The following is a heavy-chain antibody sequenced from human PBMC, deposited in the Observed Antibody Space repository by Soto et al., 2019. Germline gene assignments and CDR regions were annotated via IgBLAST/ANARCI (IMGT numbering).Heavy chain of an antibody. J-gene: IGHJ4*02. CDR2: ISGSGDST. V-gene: IGHV3-23*01. D-gene: IGHD5-12*01. Sequence: LRLSCAASGFTFSTYAMIWVRQAPGKGLDWVSAISGSGDSTYYADSVKGRFTISRDNSKNTLYLQMSSLRAEDTAIYYCAKDSFINLRGYDSYCGQGTLVTVSS. CDR3: AKDSFINLRGYDSY. CDR1: GFTFSTYA.